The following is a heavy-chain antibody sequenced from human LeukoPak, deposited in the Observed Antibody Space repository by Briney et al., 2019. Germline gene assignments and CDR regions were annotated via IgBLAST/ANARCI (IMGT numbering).Heavy chain of an antibody. CDR3: ARTARYSGSCGYYYYGMDV. J-gene: IGHJ6*02. V-gene: IGHV4-59*08. CDR2: IYYSGST. CDR1: GGSISSYY. Sequence: SETLSLTCTVSGGSISSYYWSWIRQPPGKGLEWIGYIYYSGSTNYNPSLKSRVTISVDTSKNQFSLKLSSVTAADTAVYYCARTARYSGSCGYYYYGMDVWGQGTTVTVSS. D-gene: IGHD1-26*01.